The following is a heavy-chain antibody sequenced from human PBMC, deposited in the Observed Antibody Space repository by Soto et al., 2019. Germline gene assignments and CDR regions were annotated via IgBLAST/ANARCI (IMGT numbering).Heavy chain of an antibody. D-gene: IGHD3-10*01. CDR2: VSRSGST. CDR3: ARDYLRALDY. Sequence: QVQLQESGPGLVKPSETLSLTCTVSGGSISSNYRSWIRQPPGKGLEWIGYVSRSGSTNYNPSLKSRVTISRDTSKIQLSLKLSSVSAADTAVYYCARDYLRALDYWGHGTLVTVSS. V-gene: IGHV4-59*01. CDR1: GGSISSNY. J-gene: IGHJ4*01.